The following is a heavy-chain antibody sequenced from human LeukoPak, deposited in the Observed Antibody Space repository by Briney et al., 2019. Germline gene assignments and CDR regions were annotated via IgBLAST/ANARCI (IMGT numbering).Heavy chain of an antibody. CDR3: ARYIAAAGTFNWFDP. CDR1: GGSISSYY. J-gene: IGHJ5*02. CDR2: IYYSGST. V-gene: IGHV4-59*01. D-gene: IGHD6-13*01. Sequence: NPSETLSLTCTVSGGSISSYYWSWTRQPPGKGLEWIGYIYYSGSTNYNPSLKSRVTISVDTSKNQFSLKLSSVTAADTAVYYCARYIAAAGTFNWFDPWGQGTLVTVSS.